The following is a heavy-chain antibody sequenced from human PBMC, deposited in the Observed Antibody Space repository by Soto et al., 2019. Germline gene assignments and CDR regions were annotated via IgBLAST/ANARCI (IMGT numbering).Heavy chain of an antibody. J-gene: IGHJ5*02. CDR2: ISGSGGST. CDR1: GFTFSSYA. D-gene: IGHD3-16*01. CDR3: ARSLRPNPLYTWFDP. Sequence: GGSLRLSCAASGFTFSSYAMSWVRQAPGKGLEWVSAISGSGGSTYYADSVKGRFTISRDNSKNTLYLQMNSLRAEDTAVYYCARSLRPNPLYTWFDPWGQGTLVTVS. V-gene: IGHV3-23*01.